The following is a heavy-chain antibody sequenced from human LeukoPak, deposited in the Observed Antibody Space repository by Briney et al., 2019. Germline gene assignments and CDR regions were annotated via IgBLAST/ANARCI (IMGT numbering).Heavy chain of an antibody. D-gene: IGHD4-17*01. CDR1: GYNFADYW. CDR3: ARSYGDYGD. CDR2: IYPGDSET. V-gene: IGHV5-51*01. J-gene: IGHJ4*02. Sequence: GESLKISCTGPGYNFADYWIGWVRQMPGKGLEWMGIIYPGDSETRYSPSFQGQVTLSVDKSTSTTYLQWRSLKASDTAMYYCARSYGDYGDWGQGTLVTISS.